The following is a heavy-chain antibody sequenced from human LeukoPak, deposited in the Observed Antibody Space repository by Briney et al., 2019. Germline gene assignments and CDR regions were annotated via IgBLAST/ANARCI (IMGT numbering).Heavy chain of an antibody. V-gene: IGHV4-34*01. CDR3: ARVGNTANWFDP. J-gene: IGHJ5*02. Sequence: SETLSLTCAVYGVSFSGYYWSWIRQPPGKGLEWIGEINHSGSTNYNPSLKSRVTISVDTSKNQFSLKLSSVTAADTAVYYCARVGNTANWFDPWGQGTLVTVSS. CDR1: GVSFSGYY. CDR2: INHSGST. D-gene: IGHD5-18*01.